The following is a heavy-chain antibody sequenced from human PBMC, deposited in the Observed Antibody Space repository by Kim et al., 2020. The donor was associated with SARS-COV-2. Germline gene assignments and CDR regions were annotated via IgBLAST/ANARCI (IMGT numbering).Heavy chain of an antibody. D-gene: IGHD3-10*01. J-gene: IGHJ6*02. V-gene: IGHV1-2*04. Sequence: ASVKVSCKASGYTFTGYYMHWVRQAPGQGLEWMGWINPNSGGTNYAQKFQGWVTMTRDTSISTAYMELSRLRSDDTAVYYCARGSFVVRGDPTTFYYYYGMDVWGQGTTVTVSS. CDR1: GYTFTGYY. CDR2: INPNSGGT. CDR3: ARGSFVVRGDPTTFYYYYGMDV.